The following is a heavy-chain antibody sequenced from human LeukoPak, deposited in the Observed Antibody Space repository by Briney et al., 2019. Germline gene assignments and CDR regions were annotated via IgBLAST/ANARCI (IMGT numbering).Heavy chain of an antibody. Sequence: PGGSLRLSCTASGFTFSSYAMSWVRQAPGKGLEWVSAISGSGGSTYYADSVKGRFTISRDNSKNTLYLQMNSLRAEDTAVYYCAKGFNVVVTAMDYWGQGTLVTVSS. D-gene: IGHD2-21*02. CDR3: AKGFNVVVTAMDY. CDR2: ISGSGGST. CDR1: GFTFSSYA. V-gene: IGHV3-23*01. J-gene: IGHJ4*02.